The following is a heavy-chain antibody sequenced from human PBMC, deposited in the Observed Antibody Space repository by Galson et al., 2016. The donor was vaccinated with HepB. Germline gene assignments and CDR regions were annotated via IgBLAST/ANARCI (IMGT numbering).Heavy chain of an antibody. CDR2: IYPGDSDT. D-gene: IGHD6-13*01. Sequence: QSGAEVKKPRESLKISRKGSGYSFTSYLIGWVRQMPGKGLEWMGIIYPGDSDTRYSPSFQGQVTISADKSISTAYLQWSSLKASDTAMLYCARLAAGGDHDTPYYYYYGMDVWGQGTTVTVSS. J-gene: IGHJ6*02. CDR1: GYSFTSYL. CDR3: ARLAAGGDHDTPYYYYYGMDV. V-gene: IGHV5-51*01.